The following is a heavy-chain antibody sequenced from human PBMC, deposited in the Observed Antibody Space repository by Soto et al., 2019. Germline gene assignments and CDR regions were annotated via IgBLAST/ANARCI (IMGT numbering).Heavy chain of an antibody. J-gene: IGHJ4*02. CDR2: IYYSGST. Sequence: PSETLSLTCTVSGGSISSGDYYWSWIRQPPGKGREWIGYIYYSGSTYDNPSLKSRVTISVDTSKNQFSLKLSSVTAADTAVYYGAREEGSYLALDYGGQGTLVTVAS. CDR1: GGSISSGDYY. D-gene: IGHD1-26*01. V-gene: IGHV4-30-4*01. CDR3: AREEGSYLALDY.